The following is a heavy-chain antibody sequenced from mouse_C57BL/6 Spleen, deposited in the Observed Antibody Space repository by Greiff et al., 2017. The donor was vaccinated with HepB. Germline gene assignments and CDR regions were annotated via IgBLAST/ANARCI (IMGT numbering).Heavy chain of an antibody. Sequence: VQLQQPGAELVKPGASVKVSCKASGYTFTSYWMHWVKQRPGQGLEWIGRIHPSDSDTNYNQKFKGKAPLTVDKSSSTAYMQLSSLTSEDSAVYYCAIYYDYPLTDFDYWGQGTTLTVSS. V-gene: IGHV1-74*01. CDR3: AIYYDYPLTDFDY. D-gene: IGHD2-4*01. J-gene: IGHJ2*01. CDR2: IHPSDSDT. CDR1: GYTFTSYW.